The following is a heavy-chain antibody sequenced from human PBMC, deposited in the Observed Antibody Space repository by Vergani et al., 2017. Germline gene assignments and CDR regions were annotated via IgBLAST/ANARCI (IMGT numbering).Heavy chain of an antibody. D-gene: IGHD3-22*01. CDR3: ARGEKYYQYYYETSDYHYDY. V-gene: IGHV1-18*01. CDR1: GYTFEKYG. CDR2: ISAHNSNT. Sequence: QVQLVQSGTEVKKPGASVKLSCKASGYTFEKYGINWVRQAPGQGLEWMGWISAHNSNTKFAWKFQGRVSMTTETSTSTAYLELRSLRSDDTAVYYCARGEKYYQYYYETSDYHYDYWGQGTLVNVSS. J-gene: IGHJ4*02.